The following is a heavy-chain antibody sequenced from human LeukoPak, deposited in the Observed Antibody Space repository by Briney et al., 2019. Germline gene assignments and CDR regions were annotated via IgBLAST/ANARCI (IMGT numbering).Heavy chain of an antibody. V-gene: IGHV4-59*08. J-gene: IGHJ1*01. CDR3: ARHEVYSSTEYFQH. CDR2: IYYSGST. CDR1: GGSISSYY. Sequence: RSETLSLTCTVSGGSISSYYRSWIRQPPGKGLEWIGYIYYSGSTNYNPSLKSRVTISVDTSKNQFSLKLSSVTAADTAVYYCARHEVYSSTEYFQHWGQGTLVTVSS. D-gene: IGHD6-19*01.